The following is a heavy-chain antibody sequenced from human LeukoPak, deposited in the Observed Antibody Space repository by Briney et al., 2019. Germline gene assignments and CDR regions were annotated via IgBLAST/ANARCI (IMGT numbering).Heavy chain of an antibody. CDR3: ARAPGGTMVRGVKPYYFGMDV. CDR1: GGSISSYY. D-gene: IGHD3-10*01. CDR2: IYHTGST. J-gene: IGHJ6*02. V-gene: IGHV4-59*01. Sequence: SETLSLTCTVSGGSISSYYWSWIRQPPGKGLEWIGYIYHTGSTNYNPSLKSRVTISVDTSENQFSLKLSSVTAAGTAVYYCARAPGGTMVRGVKPYYFGMDVWGQGTTVTVSS.